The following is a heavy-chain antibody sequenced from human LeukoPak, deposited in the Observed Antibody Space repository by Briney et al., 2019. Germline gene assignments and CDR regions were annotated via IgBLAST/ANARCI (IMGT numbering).Heavy chain of an antibody. J-gene: IGHJ4*02. Sequence: SETLSLTCTVSGGSISISNFYWGWIRQPPGKGLEWIGTIYYSGTTYYNSSLKSRVTISVDTSKNQFSLKLSSVTAADTAVYYCAREGIGIDYWGQGTLVTVSS. D-gene: IGHD6-13*01. V-gene: IGHV4-39*07. CDR3: AREGIGIDY. CDR2: IYYSGTT. CDR1: GGSISISNFY.